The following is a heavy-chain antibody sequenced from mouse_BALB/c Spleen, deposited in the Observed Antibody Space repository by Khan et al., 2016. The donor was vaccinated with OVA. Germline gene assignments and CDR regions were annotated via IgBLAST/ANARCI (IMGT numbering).Heavy chain of an antibody. CDR2: IYYSGTV. J-gene: IGHJ1*01. D-gene: IGHD1-1*01. CDR1: GISITSGNYR. V-gene: IGHV3-5*02. CDR3: ARDYGSLYWYFDV. Sequence: VQLKQSGPGLVKPSQTVSLTCTVTGISITSGNYRWSWIRQFPGNKLVWIGNIYYSGTVYNNQSLTSRTTITSDTYKNHFFLEMNALPAEDTATYYCARDYGSLYWYFDVWGAGTTVTVSS.